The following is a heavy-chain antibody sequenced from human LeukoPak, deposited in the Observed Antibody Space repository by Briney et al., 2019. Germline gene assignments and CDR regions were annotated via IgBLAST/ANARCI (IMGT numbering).Heavy chain of an antibody. CDR1: GGSISSYY. J-gene: IGHJ4*02. Sequence: PSETLSLTCTVSGGSISSYYRSWIRQPPGKGLEWIGYIYYSGSTNSNPSLKSRVTISVDTSKNQFSLKLSSVTAADTAVYYCARLEYSSSWYISYWGQGTLVTVSS. CDR2: IYYSGST. CDR3: ARLEYSSSWYISY. D-gene: IGHD6-13*01. V-gene: IGHV4-59*08.